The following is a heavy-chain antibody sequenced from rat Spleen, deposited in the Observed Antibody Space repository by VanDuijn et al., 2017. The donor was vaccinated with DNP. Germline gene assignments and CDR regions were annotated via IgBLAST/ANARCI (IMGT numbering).Heavy chain of an antibody. V-gene: IGHV5-58*01. J-gene: IGHJ2*01. D-gene: IGHD1-11*01. CDR3: VTRGKYGGYDY. Sequence: EVQLVETGGGLVQPGRSLKLSCVASGFTFSSYWMYWVRQAPGQGLEWVASITTDGGGTYYPDSVKGRFTISRDNADNTVYLQMNSLRSEDTATYYCVTRGKYGGYDYWGQGVMVTVSS. CDR1: GFTFSSYW. CDR2: ITTDGGGT.